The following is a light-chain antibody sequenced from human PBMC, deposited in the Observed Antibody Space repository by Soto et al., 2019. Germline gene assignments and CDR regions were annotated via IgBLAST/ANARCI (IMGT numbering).Light chain of an antibody. CDR1: QTIDSW. Sequence: DIQMTQSPSTLDASVGRRGTSTCRASQTIDSWLSWYQQKPGESAKLLIYDASGLPRGVPYRFSGSGSGTNFTLTIARLQPDDFATYYCQQYETFPGTVGPGTKVEIK. CDR3: QQYETFPGT. V-gene: IGKV1-5*01. J-gene: IGKJ1*01. CDR2: DAS.